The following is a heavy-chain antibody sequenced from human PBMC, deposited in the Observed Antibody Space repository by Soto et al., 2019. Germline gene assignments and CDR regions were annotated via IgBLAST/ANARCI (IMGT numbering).Heavy chain of an antibody. J-gene: IGHJ2*01. Sequence: QVQLQESGPGLVKPSETLSLTCTVSGGSISRYYWSWIRQSPGKGLEWVGYIYYTGITNYNPSLKIRVAIPLATSRNPFSLNVTSVTADDTPVYYCARCQWVVRNWFFDLWGRGTLVTVSS. CDR2: IYYTGIT. CDR1: GGSISRYY. V-gene: IGHV4-59*01. CDR3: ARCQWVVRNWFFDL. D-gene: IGHD6-19*01.